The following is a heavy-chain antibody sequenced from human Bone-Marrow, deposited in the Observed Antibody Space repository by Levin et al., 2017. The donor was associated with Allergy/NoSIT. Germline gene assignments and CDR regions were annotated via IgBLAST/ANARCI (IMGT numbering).Heavy chain of an antibody. V-gene: IGHV3-30*18. CDR3: AKDSVGAAGYCTNGVCYDYYYGMDV. CDR1: GFTFSSYG. Sequence: GGSLRLSCAASGFTFSSYGMHWVRQAPGKGLEWVAVISYDGSNKYYADSVKGRFTISRDNSKNTLYLQMNSLRAEDTAVYYCAKDSVGAAGYCTNGVCYDYYYGMDVWGQGTTVTVSS. CDR2: ISYDGSNK. J-gene: IGHJ6*02. D-gene: IGHD2-8*01.